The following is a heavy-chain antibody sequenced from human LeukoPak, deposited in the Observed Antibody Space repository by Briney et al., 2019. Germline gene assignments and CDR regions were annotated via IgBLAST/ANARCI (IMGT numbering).Heavy chain of an antibody. Sequence: GGSLRLSCAASGFTVSSNYMSWVRQAPGKGLEWVSSISSSSSYIYYADSVKGRFTISRDNAKNSLYLQMNSLRAEDTAVYYCARRKGRGSGWYLNWFDPWGQGTLVTVSS. CDR2: ISSSSSYI. D-gene: IGHD6-19*01. CDR1: GFTVSSNY. V-gene: IGHV3-21*01. J-gene: IGHJ5*02. CDR3: ARRKGRGSGWYLNWFDP.